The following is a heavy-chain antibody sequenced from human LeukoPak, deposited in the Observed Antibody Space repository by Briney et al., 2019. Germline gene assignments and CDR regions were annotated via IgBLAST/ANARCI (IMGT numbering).Heavy chain of an antibody. CDR2: INHSGST. Sequence: SETLSLTCAVYGGSFSGYYWSWIRQPPGKGLEWIGVINHSGSTNYNPSLKSRVTISVDTSKNQFSLKLSSVTAADTAVYYCARGMTTVTPLDYWGQGTLVTVSS. CDR3: ARGMTTVTPLDY. V-gene: IGHV4-34*01. CDR1: GGSFSGYY. D-gene: IGHD4-17*01. J-gene: IGHJ4*02.